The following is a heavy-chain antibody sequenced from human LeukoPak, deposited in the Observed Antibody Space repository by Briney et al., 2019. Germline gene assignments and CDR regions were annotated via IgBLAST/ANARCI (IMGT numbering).Heavy chain of an antibody. Sequence: GGSLTLSCAASGFALNKYWMHWVRQPPGRGLVWVSRINGDGSTTSYADSVQGGSTLSRHNAKQPLYLQMSSLRAEDTAVYYCATGNYYDSRGYYTFGHWGQGALVTVSS. CDR2: INGDGSTT. CDR1: GFALNKYW. CDR3: ATGNYYDSRGYYTFGH. V-gene: IGHV3-74*01. J-gene: IGHJ4*02. D-gene: IGHD3-22*01.